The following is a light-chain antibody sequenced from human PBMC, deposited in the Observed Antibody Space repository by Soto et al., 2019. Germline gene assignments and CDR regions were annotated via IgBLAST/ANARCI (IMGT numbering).Light chain of an antibody. CDR2: SAS. V-gene: IGKV1-39*01. J-gene: IGKJ1*01. Sequence: DIQMTQSPSSLSASVVDRVTITCRASQSISSYLNWYQQKPGKAPKLLIYSASTLQSGVPSRFSGSGSGTEFTLTISSLQPDDFATYYCQQYINYPWTFGQGTKVDIK. CDR1: QSISSY. CDR3: QQYINYPWT.